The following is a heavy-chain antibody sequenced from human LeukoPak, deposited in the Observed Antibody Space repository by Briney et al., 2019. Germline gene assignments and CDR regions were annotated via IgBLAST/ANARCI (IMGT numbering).Heavy chain of an antibody. J-gene: IGHJ4*02. CDR2: IYYSGST. V-gene: IGHV4-59*01. CDR3: AREEMLGYCSSTSCYSPYYFDY. D-gene: IGHD2-2*02. CDR1: GGSISSYY. Sequence: PSETQSLTCTVSGGSISSYYWSWIRQPPGKGLEWVGYIYYSGSTNYNPSLKSRVTISVNTSKNQFSLKLSSVTAADTAVYYCAREEMLGYCSSTSCYSPYYFDYWGQGTLVTVSS.